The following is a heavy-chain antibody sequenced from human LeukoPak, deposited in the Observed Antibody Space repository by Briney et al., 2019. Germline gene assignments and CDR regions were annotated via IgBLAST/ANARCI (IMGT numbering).Heavy chain of an antibody. D-gene: IGHD1-1*01. J-gene: IGHJ3*02. CDR1: GFTFSSYS. Sequence: TGGSLRLSCAASGFTFSSYSMNWVRQAPGKGLEWVSSISSSSSYIYYADSVKGRFTISRDNAKNSLYLQMNSLRAEDTAVYYCARDRRGTSAFDIWGQGTMVTVSS. CDR2: ISSSSSYI. CDR3: ARDRRGTSAFDI. V-gene: IGHV3-21*01.